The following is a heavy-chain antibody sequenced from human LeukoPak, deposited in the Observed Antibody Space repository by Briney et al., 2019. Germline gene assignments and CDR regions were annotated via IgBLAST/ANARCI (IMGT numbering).Heavy chain of an antibody. D-gene: IGHD3-16*02. J-gene: IGHJ6*03. Sequence: ASVKVSCKVSGYTFTDYYMHWVQQAPGKGLEWMGLVDPEDGETIYAEKFQGRVTITADTSTDTAYMELSSLRSEDTAVYYCATIARLSTTSDKHYYYYVDVWGKGTTVTVSS. CDR1: GYTFTDYY. CDR2: VDPEDGET. CDR3: ATIARLSTTSDKHYYYYVDV. V-gene: IGHV1-69-2*01.